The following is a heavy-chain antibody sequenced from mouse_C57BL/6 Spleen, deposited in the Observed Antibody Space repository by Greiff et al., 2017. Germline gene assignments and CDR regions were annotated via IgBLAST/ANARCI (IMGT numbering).Heavy chain of an antibody. CDR2: ISSGSDYI. CDR3: TSNGIYEYVLYYYAMDY. Sequence: EVKVEESGAGLVKPGGSLKLSCAASGFTFSSYAMSWVRQTPEQRLEWVAYISSGSDYIYYADTVKGRFTISRDNARNTLYLQMSSLKSEDTAMYYCTSNGIYEYVLYYYAMDYWGQGTSVTVSS. D-gene: IGHD2-4*01. CDR1: GFTFSSYA. V-gene: IGHV5-9-1*02. J-gene: IGHJ4*01.